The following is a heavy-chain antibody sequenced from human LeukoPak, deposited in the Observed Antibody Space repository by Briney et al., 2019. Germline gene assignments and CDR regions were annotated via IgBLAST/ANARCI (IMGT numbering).Heavy chain of an antibody. Sequence: SQTLSLTCTVSGGSISSGVYYWSWIRQHPGKGLEWIGYIYYSGSTYYNPSLKSRVTISVDASKNQFSLKLSSVTAADTAVYYCASREGVRVGYFDYWGQGTLVTVSS. CDR2: IYYSGST. CDR1: GGSISSGVYY. D-gene: IGHD3-10*01. J-gene: IGHJ4*02. V-gene: IGHV4-31*03. CDR3: ASREGVRVGYFDY.